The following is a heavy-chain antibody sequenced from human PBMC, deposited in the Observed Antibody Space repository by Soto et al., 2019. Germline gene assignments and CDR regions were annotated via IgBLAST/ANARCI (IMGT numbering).Heavy chain of an antibody. CDR2: IYYSGST. Sequence: SETLSLTCTVSGGSVSSGSYYWSWIRQPPGKGLEWIGYIYYSGSTNYNPSLKSRVTISVDTSKNQFSLKLSSVTAADTAVYYCARADRAMVYAINWFDPWGQGTLVTVS. D-gene: IGHD2-8*01. V-gene: IGHV4-61*01. CDR1: GGSVSSGSYY. J-gene: IGHJ5*02. CDR3: ARADRAMVYAINWFDP.